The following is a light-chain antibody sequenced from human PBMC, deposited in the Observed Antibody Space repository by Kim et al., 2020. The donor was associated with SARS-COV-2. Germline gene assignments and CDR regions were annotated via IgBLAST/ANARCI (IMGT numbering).Light chain of an antibody. CDR3: QSYNSDNVI. CDR1: SGGSDDKY. CDR2: EDD. V-gene: IGLV6-57*03. J-gene: IGLJ2*01. Sequence: GTPGPSASTRSSGGSDDKYEQWCHQRQCGDPTTVFYEDDHRPSGVSDRFSGCIGNSSNSASLTISGQRTEDEADYYYQSYNSDNVIFGGGTQLTVL.